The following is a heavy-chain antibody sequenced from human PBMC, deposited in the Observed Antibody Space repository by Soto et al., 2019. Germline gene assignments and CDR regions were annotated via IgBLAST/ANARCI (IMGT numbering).Heavy chain of an antibody. V-gene: IGHV3-48*01. J-gene: IGHJ4*02. CDR3: ARDLGPTH. CDR2: ISSSSSTI. CDR1: GFTFSSYS. Sequence: PGGSLRLSCAASGFTFSSYSMNWVRQAPGKGLEWVSYISSSSSTIYYADSVKGRFTISRDNAKNSLYLQMNSLRAEDTAVYYCARDLGPTHWGQGTLVTVSP.